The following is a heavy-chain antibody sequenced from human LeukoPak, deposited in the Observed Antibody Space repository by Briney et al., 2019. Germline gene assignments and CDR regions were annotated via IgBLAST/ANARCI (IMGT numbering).Heavy chain of an antibody. CDR2: IYYSGST. CDR1: GGSISSYY. D-gene: IGHD3-10*01. Sequence: SETLSLTCTVSGGSISSYYWSWIRQPPGKGLEWIGHIYYSGSTNYNPSLKSRVTTSVDTSKNQFSLKLSSVTAADTAVYYCARHARYGSGSIYYFDYWGQGTLVTVSS. CDR3: ARHARYGSGSIYYFDY. J-gene: IGHJ4*02. V-gene: IGHV4-59*08.